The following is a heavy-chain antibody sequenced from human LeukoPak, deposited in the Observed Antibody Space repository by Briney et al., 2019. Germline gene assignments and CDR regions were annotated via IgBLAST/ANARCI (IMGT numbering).Heavy chain of an antibody. J-gene: IGHJ4*02. CDR1: GFTLSSYA. CDR2: ISVSGNT. V-gene: IGHV3-23*01. Sequence: PGGSLRLSCAASGFTLSSYAMSWVRQGPGKGLEWVSAISVSGNTYHADSVKGRVTISRDSYKNTLYLQMNSLRAEDAAVYYCAKAPVTTCSGAYCYPFDYWGQGTLVTVSS. D-gene: IGHD2-15*01. CDR3: AKAPVTTCSGAYCYPFDY.